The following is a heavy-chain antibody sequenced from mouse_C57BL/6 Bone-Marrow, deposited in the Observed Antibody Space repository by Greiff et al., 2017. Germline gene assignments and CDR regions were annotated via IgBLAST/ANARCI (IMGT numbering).Heavy chain of an antibody. Sequence: VHLVESGAELARPGASVKLSCKASGYTFTSYGISWVKQRTGQGLEWIGEIYPRSGNTYYNEKFKGKATLTADKSSSTAYMELRSLTSEDSAVYFCARRRGIPFAYWGQGTLVTVSA. CDR3: ARRRGIPFAY. V-gene: IGHV1-81*01. J-gene: IGHJ3*01. D-gene: IGHD2-14*01. CDR1: GYTFTSYG. CDR2: IYPRSGNT.